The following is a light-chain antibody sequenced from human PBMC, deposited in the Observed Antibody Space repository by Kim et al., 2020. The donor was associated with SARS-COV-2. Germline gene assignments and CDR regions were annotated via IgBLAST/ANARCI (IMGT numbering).Light chain of an antibody. Sequence: EIVMTQSPATQSVSPGERATLSCRASQSVSSYLAWYQQKPGQAPRLLIYGASTRATGIPARFSGSGSGTEFTLTISSLQSEDFAVYYCQQYNNWPPYTFGQGTKLEI. V-gene: IGKV3-15*01. CDR2: GAS. J-gene: IGKJ2*01. CDR1: QSVSSY. CDR3: QQYNNWPPYT.